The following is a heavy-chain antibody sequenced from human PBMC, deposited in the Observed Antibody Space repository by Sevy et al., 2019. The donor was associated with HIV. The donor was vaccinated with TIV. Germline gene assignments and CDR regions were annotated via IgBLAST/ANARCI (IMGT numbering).Heavy chain of an antibody. Sequence: GGSLRLSCAASGFTFRSYAMNWVRQAPGMGLEWVSCISGSGGNTYYADSVKGRFTISRDNSKNTLYLQMNSLRAEDTAVYSCAKDYYDGSGYYPQGAFDIWGQGTMVTVSS. CDR3: AKDYYDGSGYYPQGAFDI. V-gene: IGHV3-23*01. CDR1: GFTFRSYA. D-gene: IGHD3-22*01. J-gene: IGHJ3*02. CDR2: ISGSGGNT.